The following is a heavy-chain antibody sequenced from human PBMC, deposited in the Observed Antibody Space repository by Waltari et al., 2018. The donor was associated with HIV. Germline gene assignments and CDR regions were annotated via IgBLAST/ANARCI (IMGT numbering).Heavy chain of an antibody. CDR3: ARLRVDTAMMPVVGYFDL. CDR1: GGSFSGYY. D-gene: IGHD5-18*01. V-gene: IGHV4-34*01. CDR2: INHSGST. J-gene: IGHJ2*01. Sequence: QVQLQQWGAGLLKPSETLSLTCAVYGGSFSGYYWSWIRQPPGKGLEWIGEINHSGSTNYNPSLKSRVTISVDTSKNQFSLKLSSVTAADTAVYYCARLRVDTAMMPVVGYFDLWGRGTLVTVSS.